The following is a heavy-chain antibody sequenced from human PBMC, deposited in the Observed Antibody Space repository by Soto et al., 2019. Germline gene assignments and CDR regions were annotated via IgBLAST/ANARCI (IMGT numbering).Heavy chain of an antibody. D-gene: IGHD4-4*01. V-gene: IGHV1-46*01. Sequence: GASVKVSFKASGYTFTSYYMHWVRQAPGQGLEWMGIINPSGGSTSYAQKFQGRVTMTRDTSTSTVYMELSSLRSEDTAVYYCARDRRIRVTPRLHSAGAWNGMDVWGQGTTVTVSS. J-gene: IGHJ6*02. CDR1: GYTFTSYY. CDR3: ARDRRIRVTPRLHSAGAWNGMDV. CDR2: INPSGGST.